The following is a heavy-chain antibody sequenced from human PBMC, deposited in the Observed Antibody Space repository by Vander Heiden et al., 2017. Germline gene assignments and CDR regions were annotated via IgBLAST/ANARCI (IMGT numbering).Heavy chain of an antibody. D-gene: IGHD6-6*01. V-gene: IGHV1-69*06. CDR1: GGTFSSYA. Sequence: QVQLVQSGAEVKKPGSSVKVSCKASGGTFSSYAISWVRQAPGQGLEWMGGIIPIFGTANYAQKFQGRVTITADKSTSTAYMELSSLRSEDTAVYYCARAANRKYSSSQYYYYGMDVWGQGTTVTVSS. CDR3: ARAANRKYSSSQYYYYGMDV. J-gene: IGHJ6*02. CDR2: IIPIFGTA.